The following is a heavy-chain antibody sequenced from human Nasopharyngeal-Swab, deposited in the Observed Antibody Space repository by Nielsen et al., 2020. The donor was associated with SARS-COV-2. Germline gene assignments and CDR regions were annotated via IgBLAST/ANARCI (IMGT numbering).Heavy chain of an antibody. CDR1: GFSLSTSAMC. CDR3: ARNINDYGDYHGVLDI. J-gene: IGHJ3*02. V-gene: IGHV2-70*11. D-gene: IGHD4-17*01. Sequence: SGPTLVKPTQTLTLTCTFSGFSLSTSAMCVSWIRQPPGKALEWLARIDWDDDKYYSTSLKTRLTISKDTSKNQVVLTMTNMVPVDTATYYCARNINDYGDYHGVLDIWGQGTMVTVSS. CDR2: IDWDDDK.